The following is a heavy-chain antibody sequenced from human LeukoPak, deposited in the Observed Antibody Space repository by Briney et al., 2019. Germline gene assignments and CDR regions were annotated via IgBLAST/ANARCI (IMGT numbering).Heavy chain of an antibody. Sequence: ASVKVSCKASGYTFTGYYMHWVRQAPGQGLEWMGWINPNSGGTNYAQKFQDRVTMTRDTSINTAYMELSRLTSDDTAVYYCARLVGLSTTASCWGQGTLVIVSS. CDR1: GYTFTGYY. D-gene: IGHD5/OR15-5a*01. V-gene: IGHV1-2*02. CDR2: INPNSGGT. J-gene: IGHJ4*02. CDR3: ARLVGLSTTASC.